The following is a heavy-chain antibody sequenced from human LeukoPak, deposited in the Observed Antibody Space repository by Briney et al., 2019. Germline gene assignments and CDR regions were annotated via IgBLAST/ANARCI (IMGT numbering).Heavy chain of an antibody. CDR2: IYYSGST. D-gene: IGHD3-3*01. CDR1: GGSVSSGSYY. CDR3: ARLGGDFWSDFYGMDV. J-gene: IGHJ6*02. Sequence: SETLSLTCTVSGGSVSSGSYYWSWIRQPPGKGLEWIGYIYYSGSTNYNPSLKSRVTISVDTSKNQFSLKLSSVTAADTAVYYCARLGGDFWSDFYGMDVWGQGTTVTVSS. V-gene: IGHV4-61*01.